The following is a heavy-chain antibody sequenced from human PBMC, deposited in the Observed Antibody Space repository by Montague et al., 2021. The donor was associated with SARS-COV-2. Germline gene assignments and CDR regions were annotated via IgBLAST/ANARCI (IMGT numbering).Heavy chain of an antibody. D-gene: IGHD4-23*01. CDR1: GGSITGYY. Sequence: SETLSLTCTVSGGSITGYYWSWLRRSPGKGLEWIADIYDCGAVXXXPSXXXRVTISTDTSKNQLSLKVKSVTAADTAVYYCVRDHPYGGPRGAYDIWGQGTVVTVSS. CDR3: VRDHPYGGPRGAYDI. J-gene: IGHJ3*02. CDR2: IYDCGAV. V-gene: IGHV4-59*01.